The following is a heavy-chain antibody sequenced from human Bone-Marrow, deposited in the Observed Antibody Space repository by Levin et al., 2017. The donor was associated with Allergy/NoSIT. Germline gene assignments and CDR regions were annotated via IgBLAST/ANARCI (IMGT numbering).Heavy chain of an antibody. CDR1: GFTFSSYW. CDR2: INSDGSST. Sequence: PSETLSLTCAASGFTFSSYWMHWVRQAPGKGLVWVSRINSDGSSTSYADSVKGRFTISRDNAKNTLYLQMNSLRAEDTAVYYCARVPHWGQGTLVTVSS. J-gene: IGHJ4*02. V-gene: IGHV3-74*01. CDR3: ARVPH.